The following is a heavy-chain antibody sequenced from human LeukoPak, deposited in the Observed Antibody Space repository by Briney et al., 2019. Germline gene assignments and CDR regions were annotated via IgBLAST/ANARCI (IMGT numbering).Heavy chain of an antibody. J-gene: IGHJ4*02. CDR1: GFSVSGKF. CDR3: ASGDGYLQPY. D-gene: IGHD2-21*01. CDR2: IHYDGKI. V-gene: IGHV3-53*01. Sequence: GGSLRLSCAASGFSVSGKFMSWVRQAPGQGLEWVSIIHYDGKIRYAGSVGGRFTIYRDDSENTLFLQMNSLRVDDTVVYFCASGDGYLQPYWGQGTLVTVSS.